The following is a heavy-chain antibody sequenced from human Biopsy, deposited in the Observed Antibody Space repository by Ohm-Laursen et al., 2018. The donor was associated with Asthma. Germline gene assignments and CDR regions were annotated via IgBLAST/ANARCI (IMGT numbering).Heavy chain of an antibody. CDR1: GFSFSNFG. CDR3: AREGVAGTHIED. Sequence: SLRLSCAATGFSFSNFGMHWVRQAPGKGLEWVAVISYDGSSIYYADSVKGRFTISRGNSKNTLSLQMNSLTAEDTAVYYCAREGVAGTHIEDWGQGTLVTVSS. V-gene: IGHV3-30*03. D-gene: IGHD6-19*01. J-gene: IGHJ4*02. CDR2: ISYDGSSI.